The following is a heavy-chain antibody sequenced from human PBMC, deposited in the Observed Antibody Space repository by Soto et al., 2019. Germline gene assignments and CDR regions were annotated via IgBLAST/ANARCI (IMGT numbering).Heavy chain of an antibody. CDR1: GFILSDCA. V-gene: IGHV3-48*01. CDR3: ARDLSWGSNWYYYMDV. D-gene: IGHD7-27*01. J-gene: IGHJ6*03. Sequence: EVQLVESGGGLVQPGGSLRLSCATSGFILSDCAMNWVRQAPGKGLEWVSYISSSSSVIDYADSANGRFTVTRDNARNSLYLQMNSLRAADTAVYYCARDLSWGSNWYYYMDVWGKGTTVTVSS. CDR2: ISSSSSVI.